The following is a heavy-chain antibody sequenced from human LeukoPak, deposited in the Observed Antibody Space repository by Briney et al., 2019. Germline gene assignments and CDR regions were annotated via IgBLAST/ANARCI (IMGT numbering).Heavy chain of an antibody. CDR1: GGSISSGSYY. Sequence: SETLSLTCTVSGGSISSGSYYWTWIRQPAGKGLEWIGRIYTSGSTNYNPSLKSRVTISVDTSKNQFSLKLSSVTAADTAVYYCARNSCPSGTCYDNRGYFDYWGQGTLVTVSS. CDR2: IYTSGST. J-gene: IGHJ4*02. CDR3: ARNSCPSGTCYDNRGYFDY. V-gene: IGHV4-61*02. D-gene: IGHD2-15*01.